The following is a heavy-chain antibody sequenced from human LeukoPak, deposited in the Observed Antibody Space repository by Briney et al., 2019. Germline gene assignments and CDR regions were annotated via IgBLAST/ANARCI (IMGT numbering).Heavy chain of an antibody. CDR1: GYTFTSNY. J-gene: IGHJ4*02. CDR3: AGDQEGFDY. CDR2: IYPRDGST. V-gene: IGHV1-46*01. Sequence: ASVKVSCKASGYTFTSNYIHWVRQAPGQGLEWMGMIYPRDGSTSYAQKFQGRVTVTRDTSTSTVHMELSGLRSEGTAVYYCAGDQEGFDYWGQGTLVTVSS.